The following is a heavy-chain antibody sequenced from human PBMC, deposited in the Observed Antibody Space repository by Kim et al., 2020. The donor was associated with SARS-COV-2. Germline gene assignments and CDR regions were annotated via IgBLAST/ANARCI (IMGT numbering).Heavy chain of an antibody. CDR3: ASNVLLWFGEADY. J-gene: IGHJ4*02. Sequence: YAQGFTGRFVFSLDTSVSTAYLQISSLKAEDTAVYYCASNVLLWFGEADYWGQGTLVTVSS. V-gene: IGHV7-4-1*02. D-gene: IGHD3-10*01.